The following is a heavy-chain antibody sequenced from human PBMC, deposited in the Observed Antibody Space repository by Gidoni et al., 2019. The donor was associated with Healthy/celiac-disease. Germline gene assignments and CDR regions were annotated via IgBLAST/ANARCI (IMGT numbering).Heavy chain of an antibody. Sequence: QVQLQQWGAGLLKPSATLSLTCAVYGGSFSGYYWSWIRQPPGKGLEWIGEINHSGSTNYNPSLKSRVAISVDTSKNQFSLKLSSVTAADTAVYYCARVGARWLQRYFDYWGQGTLVTVSS. V-gene: IGHV4-34*01. CDR2: INHSGST. CDR1: GGSFSGYY. J-gene: IGHJ4*02. D-gene: IGHD5-12*01. CDR3: ARVGARWLQRYFDY.